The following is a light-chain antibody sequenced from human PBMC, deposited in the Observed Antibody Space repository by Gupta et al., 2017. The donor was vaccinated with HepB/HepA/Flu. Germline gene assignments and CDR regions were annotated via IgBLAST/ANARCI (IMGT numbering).Light chain of an antibody. CDR1: SSNIGNDN. CDR2: NDN. CDR3: VGWDDSLMGYV. J-gene: IGLJ1*01. V-gene: IGLV1-47*02. Sequence: QPVLTQPPSASGTPGRSVTISCSGSSSNIGNDNEYWYQQLPGTAPKLLIYNDNQRPSGVPDLFSCSRSCTTASLAISGLRSEDEEEYYCVGWDDSLMGYVFGAGTKVTGL.